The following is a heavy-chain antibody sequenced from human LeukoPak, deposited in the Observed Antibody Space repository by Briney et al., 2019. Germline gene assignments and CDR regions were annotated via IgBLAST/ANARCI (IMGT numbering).Heavy chain of an antibody. CDR1: GYTFSSYV. D-gene: IGHD3-22*01. CDR2: ISAYNGNT. Sequence: RGASVRVSCRAAGYTFSSYVISWVRQAPGQGLEWMGWISAYNGNTNYAQKLQGRVTMTTDTSTSTAYMELRSLRSDDTAVYYCARVGNLGRITMIAPFDYWGQGTLVTVSS. J-gene: IGHJ4*02. V-gene: IGHV1-18*01. CDR3: ARVGNLGRITMIAPFDY.